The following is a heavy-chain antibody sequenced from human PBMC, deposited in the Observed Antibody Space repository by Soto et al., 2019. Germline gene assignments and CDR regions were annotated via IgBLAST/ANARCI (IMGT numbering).Heavy chain of an antibody. CDR2: IFYSGSS. D-gene: IGHD2-2*01. Sequence: SETLSLTCSVSGGSIGTTSYYWGWIRQPPGKGLELIGSIFYSGSSYYNPSLKSRVTISVDTSKNQFSLKLNSVTAADTAVYYCANSKCSSSSCYYWGWFDXWGQGTLVTVSX. V-gene: IGHV4-39*01. J-gene: IGHJ5*02. CDR3: ANSKCSSSSCYYWGWFDX. CDR1: GGSIGTTSYY.